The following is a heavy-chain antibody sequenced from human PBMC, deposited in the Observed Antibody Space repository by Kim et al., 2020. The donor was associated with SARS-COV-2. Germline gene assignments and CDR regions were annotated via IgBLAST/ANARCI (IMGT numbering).Heavy chain of an antibody. CDR3: ARETSGWFGELFPGGWFGP. D-gene: IGHD3-10*01. V-gene: IGHV3-74*01. CDR1: GFTFSSYW. CDR2: INSDGSST. Sequence: GGSLRLSCAASGFTFSSYWMHWVRQAPGKGLVWVSRINSDGSSTSYADSVKGRFTISRDNAKNTLYLQMNSLRAEDTAVYYCARETSGWFGELFPGGWFGPWGPGTLVTVSS. J-gene: IGHJ5*02.